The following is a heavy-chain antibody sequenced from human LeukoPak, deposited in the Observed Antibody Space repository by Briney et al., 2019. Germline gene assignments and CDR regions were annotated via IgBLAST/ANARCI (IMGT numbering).Heavy chain of an antibody. Sequence: SETLSLTCTVSGGSISSYYWSWTRQPAGKGLEWIGRIYSSGSTSYNPSVKSRVTMSVDTSKNQFSLKLSSVTAADTAVYYCARGPYSSSYYYFDSWGQGTLVTVSS. CDR1: GGSISSYY. CDR3: ARGPYSSSYYYFDS. J-gene: IGHJ4*02. CDR2: IYSSGST. V-gene: IGHV4-4*07. D-gene: IGHD6-13*01.